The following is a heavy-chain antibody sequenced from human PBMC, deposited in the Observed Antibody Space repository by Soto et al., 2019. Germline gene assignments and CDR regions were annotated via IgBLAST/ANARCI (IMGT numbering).Heavy chain of an antibody. CDR3: ARMRPTGWHDYYFFGMDL. CDR1: GGSLTDHY. J-gene: IGHJ6*02. CDR2: VFSRGGT. V-gene: IGHV4-59*11. Sequence: SETLSLTCNVSGGSLTDHYWTWIRQPPGKGLERIGCVFSRGGTYYAPSLKSRVTLSLDTSKNHFSLRLTSMTTADTAVYYCARMRPTGWHDYYFFGMDLWGQGTTVT. D-gene: IGHD6-19*01.